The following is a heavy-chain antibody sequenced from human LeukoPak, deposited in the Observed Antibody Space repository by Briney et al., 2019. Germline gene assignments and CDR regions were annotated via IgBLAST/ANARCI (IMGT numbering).Heavy chain of an antibody. CDR2: INHSGST. V-gene: IGHV4-34*01. CDR1: GGSFSGYY. CDR3: AREYSSSWYWRY. D-gene: IGHD6-13*01. J-gene: IGHJ4*02. Sequence: SETLSLTCAVYGGSFSGYYWSWIRQPPGKGLEWIGEINHSGSTNYNPSLKSRVTISVDTSKNQFSLKLSSVTAADTAVYYCAREYSSSWYWRYWGQGTLVTVSS.